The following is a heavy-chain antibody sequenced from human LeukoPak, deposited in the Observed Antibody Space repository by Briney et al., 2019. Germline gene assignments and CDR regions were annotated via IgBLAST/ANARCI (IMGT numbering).Heavy chain of an antibody. Sequence: GGSLRLSCAASGFTFSSYGMHWVRQAPGKGLEWVAVIWSDGSQIHYRDSVKGRFTISRDNSKNTLYLQMNSLRAEDTAVYFCARVGEGYYDNSGYYYGEFDYWGQGTLVTVSS. CDR3: ARVGEGYYDNSGYYYGEFDY. V-gene: IGHV3-33*01. CDR2: IWSDGSQI. D-gene: IGHD3-22*01. CDR1: GFTFSSYG. J-gene: IGHJ4*02.